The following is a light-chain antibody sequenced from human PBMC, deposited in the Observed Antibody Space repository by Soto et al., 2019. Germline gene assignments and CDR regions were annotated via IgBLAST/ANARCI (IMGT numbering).Light chain of an antibody. Sequence: DIQMTQYTSTLSASVGDRVTITGRASQSISGLLAWYQQKPGKAPKLLIYKASSLESGVPSRFSGSGSGTEFTLTISSLQPDDFATYYCQQYNSYWTFGQGTKVDIK. V-gene: IGKV1-5*03. CDR3: QQYNSYWT. CDR1: QSISGL. J-gene: IGKJ1*01. CDR2: KAS.